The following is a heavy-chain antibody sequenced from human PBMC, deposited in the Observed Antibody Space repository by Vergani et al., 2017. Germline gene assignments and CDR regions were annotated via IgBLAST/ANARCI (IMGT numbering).Heavy chain of an antibody. V-gene: IGHV6-1*01. D-gene: IGHD6-25*01. CDR2: TYFKSRWYN. Sequence: QVQLQQSGPGLVKPSQTLSLTCAISGDSVSTKSAAWNWIRQSPSRGLEWLGRTYFKSRWYNEYAISVKSRITINPDTSKNQFSMQLNSVTPEDTAIYYCVGGSFFLGMYVWGQGTALTVSS. CDR1: GDSVSTKSAA. CDR3: VGGSFFLGMYV. J-gene: IGHJ6*02.